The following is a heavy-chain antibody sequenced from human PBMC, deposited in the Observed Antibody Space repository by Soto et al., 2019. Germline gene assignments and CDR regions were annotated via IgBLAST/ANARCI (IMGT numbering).Heavy chain of an antibody. J-gene: IGHJ4*02. D-gene: IGHD2-2*01. CDR3: ARDPLPAAPSRAYFDY. CDR1: GFTFSSYW. CDR2: IKQDGSEK. V-gene: IGHV3-7*01. Sequence: PGGSLRLSCAAPGFTFSSYWMSWVRQAPGKGLEWVANIKQDGSEKYYVDSVKGRFTISRDNAKNSLYLQMNSLRAEDTAVYYCARDPLPAAPSRAYFDYWGQGTLVTVSS.